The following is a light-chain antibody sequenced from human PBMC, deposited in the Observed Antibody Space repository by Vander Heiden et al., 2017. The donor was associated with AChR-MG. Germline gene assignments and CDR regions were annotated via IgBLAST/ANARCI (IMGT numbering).Light chain of an antibody. CDR1: QSISSSY. Sequence: EIVLTQSPGTLSLSPGERATLSCRASQSISSSYFAWYQQKPGQAPRLLIDGASSRATGIPDRFSGSGSGTDFTLTISRLEPEDFAVYYCQQYGSSRTFGQGTKVEIK. V-gene: IGKV3-20*01. J-gene: IGKJ1*01. CDR3: QQYGSSRT. CDR2: GAS.